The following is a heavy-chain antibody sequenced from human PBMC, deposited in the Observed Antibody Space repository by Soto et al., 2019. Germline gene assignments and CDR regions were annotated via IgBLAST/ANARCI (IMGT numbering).Heavy chain of an antibody. V-gene: IGHV3-23*01. D-gene: IGHD5-18*01. CDR2: ISGSGGTT. J-gene: IGHJ5*02. CDR1: GFSFSSYA. Sequence: PGGSLRLSCAASGFSFSSYAMSWVRQAPGKGLEWVSGISGSGGTTYDADSVKGRFTISRDNSKNTLYLQMNSLRPEDTAVYYCAKDLVSMVTKGGWFDPWGPGTLVTVSS. CDR3: AKDLVSMVTKGGWFDP.